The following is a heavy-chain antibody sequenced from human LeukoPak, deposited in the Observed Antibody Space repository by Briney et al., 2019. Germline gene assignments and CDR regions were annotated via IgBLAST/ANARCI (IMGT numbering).Heavy chain of an antibody. Sequence: SETLSLTCTVSGGSISSSSYYWGWIRQPPGKGLEWIGEINHSGSTNYNPSLKSRVTISVDTSKNQFSLKLSSVTAADTAVYYCARDHGSGTMGWFDYWGQGTLVTVSS. V-gene: IGHV4-39*07. CDR2: INHSGST. CDR1: GGSISSSSYY. J-gene: IGHJ4*02. CDR3: ARDHGSGTMGWFDY. D-gene: IGHD3-10*01.